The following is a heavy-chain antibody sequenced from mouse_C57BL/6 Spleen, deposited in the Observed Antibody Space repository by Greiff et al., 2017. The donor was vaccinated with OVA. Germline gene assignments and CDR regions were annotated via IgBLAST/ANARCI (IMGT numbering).Heavy chain of an antibody. D-gene: IGHD2-1*01. Sequence: EVMLVESEGGSVQPGSSMKLSCTASGFTFSDYYMAWVRQVPEKGLEWVANINYDGSSTYYLDSLKSRFIISRDNAKNILYLQMSSLKSEDTATYYCARDHGNYPYYYAMDYWGQGTSVTVSS. CDR3: ARDHGNYPYYYAMDY. CDR1: GFTFSDYY. V-gene: IGHV5-16*01. J-gene: IGHJ4*01. CDR2: INYDGSST.